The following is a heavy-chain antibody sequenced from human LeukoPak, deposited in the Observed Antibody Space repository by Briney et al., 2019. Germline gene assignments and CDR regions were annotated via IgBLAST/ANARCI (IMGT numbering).Heavy chain of an antibody. CDR1: GLTFSRYP. D-gene: IGHD6-13*01. J-gene: IGHJ5*02. CDR3: ARDGEALVSYNWLDP. CDR2: ISYEGLNS. Sequence: GVSLSLSCEASGLTFSRYPMHWVPEAPGKGLMWLATISYEGLNSYYAHPEKRRYPLSRDNPRDTMFLQVNNVRPEDTGLYYCARDGEALVSYNWLDPWGQGPVVTVSS. V-gene: IGHV3-30*04.